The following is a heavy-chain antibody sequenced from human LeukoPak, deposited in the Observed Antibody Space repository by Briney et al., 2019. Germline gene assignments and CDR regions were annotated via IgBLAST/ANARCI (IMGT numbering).Heavy chain of an antibody. CDR2: ISPSGGST. V-gene: IGHV1-46*01. D-gene: IGHD3-22*01. Sequence: ASVKVSCKASGYTFTGYWMHWVRQAPGQGPEWMGVISPSGGSTIYAQKFQGRVTITADESTSTAYMELSSLRSEDTAVYYCASRLYDSSGYLISSYFDYWGQGTLVTVSS. CDR3: ASRLYDSSGYLISSYFDY. J-gene: IGHJ4*02. CDR1: GYTFTGYW.